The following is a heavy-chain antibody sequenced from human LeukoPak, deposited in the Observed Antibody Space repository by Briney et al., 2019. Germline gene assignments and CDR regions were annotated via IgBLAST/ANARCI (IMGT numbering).Heavy chain of an antibody. J-gene: IGHJ4*02. V-gene: IGHV3-30-3*01. D-gene: IGHD6-19*01. CDR1: GFTFSSYA. Sequence: GGSLRLSCAASGFTFSSYAMHWVRQAPGKGLEWVAVISYDGSNKYYADSVKGRFTISRDNSKNTLYLQMSSLRAEDTAVYYCARDRSSGWFDYWGQGTLVTVSS. CDR2: ISYDGSNK. CDR3: ARDRSSGWFDY.